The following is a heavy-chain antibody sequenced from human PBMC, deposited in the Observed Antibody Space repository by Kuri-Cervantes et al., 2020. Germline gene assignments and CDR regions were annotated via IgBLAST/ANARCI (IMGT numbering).Heavy chain of an antibody. CDR1: GGSFTRSGFY. D-gene: IGHD1-26*01. CDR2: IYYSGNT. CDR3: ARGWTGAFPRVYYYYYYMDV. V-gene: IGHV4-39*01. J-gene: IGHJ6*03. Sequence: SETLSLTCTVSGGSFTRSGFYWGWTRQPPGKGLEWIGSIYYSGNTYYNPSLESRVTISVDTSKNQFSLKLSSVTAADTAVYYCARGWTGAFPRVYYYYYYMDVWGKGTTVTVSS.